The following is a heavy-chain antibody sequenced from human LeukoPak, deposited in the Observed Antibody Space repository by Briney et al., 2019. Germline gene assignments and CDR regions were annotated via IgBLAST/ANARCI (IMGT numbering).Heavy chain of an antibody. V-gene: IGHV3-48*04. Sequence: PGGSLRLSCAASGFTFSSYSMNWVRQAPGKGLEWVSYISSSSSTIYYADSVKGRFTISRDNAKNSLYLQMNSLRAEDTAVYYCARVGAGEGYYYYYYMDVWGKGTTVTVSS. D-gene: IGHD6-13*01. CDR2: ISSSSSTI. CDR1: GFTFSSYS. CDR3: ARVGAGEGYYYYYYMDV. J-gene: IGHJ6*03.